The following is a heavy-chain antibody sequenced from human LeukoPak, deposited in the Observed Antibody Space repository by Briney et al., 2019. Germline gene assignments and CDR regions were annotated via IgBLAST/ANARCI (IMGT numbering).Heavy chain of an antibody. CDR2: ISYDGSNK. Sequence: GGSLRLSCAASGFTFSSYGMHWVRQAPGKGLEWVAVISYDGSNKYYADSVKGRFTISRDNSKNTLYLQMNSLRAEDTAVYYCARGRYSGYVYFDYWGQGTLVTVSS. J-gene: IGHJ4*02. V-gene: IGHV3-30*03. CDR1: GFTFSSYG. CDR3: ARGRYSGYVYFDY. D-gene: IGHD5-12*01.